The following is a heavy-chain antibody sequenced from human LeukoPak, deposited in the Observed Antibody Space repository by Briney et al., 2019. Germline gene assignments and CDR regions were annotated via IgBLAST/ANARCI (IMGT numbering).Heavy chain of an antibody. CDR1: GYTFTSYD. V-gene: IGHV1-8*01. Sequence: ASVKVSCKASGYTFTSYDINWVRQATGQGLEWMGWMNPNSGNTGYAQKFQGRVTMTRNTSISTAYMELSSLISEDTAVYYCARYYYDSSGYYHYFQHWGQGTLVTVSS. CDR2: MNPNSGNT. D-gene: IGHD3-22*01. CDR3: ARYYYDSSGYYHYFQH. J-gene: IGHJ1*01.